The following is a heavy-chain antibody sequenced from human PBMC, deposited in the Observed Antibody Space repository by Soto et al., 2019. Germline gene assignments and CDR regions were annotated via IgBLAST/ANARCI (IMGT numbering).Heavy chain of an antibody. V-gene: IGHV4-59*03. CDR3: ARGTRALITYFFAY. D-gene: IGHD1-20*01. CDR2: VHESGST. CDR1: GDAISNYY. J-gene: IGHJ4*02. Sequence: ETLSLTLNLSGDAISNYYWGSILLSPGRGLEWIGCVHESGSTDYNPSLRGRVIISLHTSKSQFSLSLRSATAADTATYYCARGTRALITYFFAYWGQGIPVTVSS.